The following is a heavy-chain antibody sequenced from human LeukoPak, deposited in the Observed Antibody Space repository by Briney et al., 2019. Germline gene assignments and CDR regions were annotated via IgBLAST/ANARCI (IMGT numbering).Heavy chain of an antibody. CDR1: GGTFSRYA. CDR2: IVPIFGTA. V-gene: IGHV1-69*13. Sequence: AASVKVSCKASGGTFSRYAVSWVRQAPGQGLEWMGGIVPIFGTANYAQKFQGRVTITAGESTGTAYMDLSSLRYEDTAVYYCARAVNPTYCSSPRCYWKGWFDPWGQGTLVTVSS. J-gene: IGHJ5*02. CDR3: ARAVNPTYCSSPRCYWKGWFDP. D-gene: IGHD2-2*01.